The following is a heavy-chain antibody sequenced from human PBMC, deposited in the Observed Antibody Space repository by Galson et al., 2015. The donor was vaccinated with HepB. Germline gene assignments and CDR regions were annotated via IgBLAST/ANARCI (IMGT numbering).Heavy chain of an antibody. J-gene: IGHJ4*02. D-gene: IGHD3-16*02. Sequence: SLRLSCAASGFAFSRYNMNWVRQAPGKGLEWVSSISSSSDYMYYADSVKGRFTISRDNAKNSLYLQMNSLRAEDTAVYYCARVPTALGIPYFDYWGQGTLVTVSS. V-gene: IGHV3-21*01. CDR2: ISSSSDYM. CDR1: GFAFSRYN. CDR3: ARVPTALGIPYFDY.